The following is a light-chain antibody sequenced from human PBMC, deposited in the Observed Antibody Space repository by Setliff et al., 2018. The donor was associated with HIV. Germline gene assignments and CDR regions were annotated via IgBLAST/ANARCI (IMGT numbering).Light chain of an antibody. CDR2: EVS. CDR1: SSDVGAYNY. Sequence: ALTQPASVSGSPGQSITISCTGTSSDVGAYNYVSWYQQHPGKAPKLMIYEVSNRPSGVSNRFSGSKSGNTASLTISGLQAEDEADYYCSSYITNSTSYVFGTGTKVTVL. V-gene: IGLV2-14*01. CDR3: SSYITNSTSYV. J-gene: IGLJ1*01.